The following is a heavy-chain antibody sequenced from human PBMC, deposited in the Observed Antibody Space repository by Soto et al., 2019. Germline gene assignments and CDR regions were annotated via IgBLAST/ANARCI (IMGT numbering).Heavy chain of an antibody. CDR1: GGSFSGYY. Sequence: SETLSLTCAVYGGSFSGYYWSWIRQPPGKGLEWIGEISHSGSTNYNPSLKSRVTISVDTSKNQFSLKLSSVTAADTAVYYCARMAPSVVVVVDSNCFDPWGQGILVTVSS. CDR2: ISHSGST. D-gene: IGHD2-15*01. J-gene: IGHJ5*02. CDR3: ARMAPSVVVVVDSNCFDP. V-gene: IGHV4-34*01.